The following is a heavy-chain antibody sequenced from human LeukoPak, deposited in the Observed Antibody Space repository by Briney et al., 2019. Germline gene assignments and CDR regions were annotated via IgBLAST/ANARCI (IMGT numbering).Heavy chain of an antibody. J-gene: IGHJ4*02. D-gene: IGHD6-19*01. CDR1: GFTFSNAW. V-gene: IGHV3-15*01. CDR2: IKSKTDGGTT. CDR3: TTDPSGWYYFDY. Sequence: GGSLRLSCAASGFTFSNAWMSWVRQAPGKGLEWVGRIKSKTDGGTTDYAAPVKGRFTISRDDSKDTLYLQMNSLKTEDTAVYYCTTDPSGWYYFDYWGQGTLVTVSS.